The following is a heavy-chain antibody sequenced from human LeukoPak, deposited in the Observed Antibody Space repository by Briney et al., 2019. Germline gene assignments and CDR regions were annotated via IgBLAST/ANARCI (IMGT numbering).Heavy chain of an antibody. V-gene: IGHV3-23*01. J-gene: IGHJ3*02. CDR2: ISGSGGST. Sequence: GGSLRLSCAASGFTFSSYAMTWVRQAPGKGLEWVSGISGSGGSTHYADSVKGRFTISRDNSKSTLYLQMNSLRAEDTAVYYCAKGLYSGSSGAFDIWGQGTMVTVSS. D-gene: IGHD1-26*01. CDR3: AKGLYSGSSGAFDI. CDR1: GFTFSSYA.